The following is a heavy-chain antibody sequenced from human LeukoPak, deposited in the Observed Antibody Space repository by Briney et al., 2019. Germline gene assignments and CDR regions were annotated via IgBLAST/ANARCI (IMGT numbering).Heavy chain of an antibody. CDR1: GFSFSNYE. J-gene: IGHJ4*02. CDR2: ISTTGSRI. Sequence: PGGSLRLSCAASGFSFSNYEMNWVRQAPGKGLEWVSYISTTGSRIYYAESVKGRFTISRDNAENSLYLQMNSLRAEDTAVYFCARGTTGGYSPSHWGQGTLVTVSS. D-gene: IGHD5-12*01. CDR3: ARGTTGGYSPSH. V-gene: IGHV3-48*03.